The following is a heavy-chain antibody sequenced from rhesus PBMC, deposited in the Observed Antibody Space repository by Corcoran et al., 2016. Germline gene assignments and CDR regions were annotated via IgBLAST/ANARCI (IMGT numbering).Heavy chain of an antibody. J-gene: IGHJ4*01. D-gene: IGHD3-22*01. CDR1: GYSISSGYG. V-gene: IGHV4-127*01. CDR2: IGGSSGST. CDR3: AIMDYGDY. Sequence: QVQLRESGPGLVKPSETLSLTCAVSGYSISSGYGWRWLRQPPGKGLEWIGYIGGSSGSTNYNPSLKSRVTISKDTSKNQFSLKLSSATAADTAVYFCAIMDYGDYWGQGVLVTVSS.